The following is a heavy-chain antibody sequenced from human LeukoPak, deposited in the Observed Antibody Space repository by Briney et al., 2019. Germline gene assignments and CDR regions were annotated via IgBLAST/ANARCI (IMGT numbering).Heavy chain of an antibody. J-gene: IGHJ4*02. CDR2: ISSSSSYI. CDR1: GFTFSSYS. D-gene: IGHD3-10*01. Sequence: PGGSLRLSCAASGFTFSSYSMNWVRQAPGKGLEWVSSISSSSSYIYYADSMKGRFTISRDNAKNSLYLQMNSLRAEDTAVYYCARIRGLYYFDYWGQGTLVTVSS. V-gene: IGHV3-21*01. CDR3: ARIRGLYYFDY.